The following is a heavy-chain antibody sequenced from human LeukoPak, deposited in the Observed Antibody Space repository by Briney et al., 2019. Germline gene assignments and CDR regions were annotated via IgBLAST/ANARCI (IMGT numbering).Heavy chain of an antibody. J-gene: IGHJ4*02. CDR2: IWYDGSNK. Sequence: GGSLRLSCAASGFTFSRFGMHCVRQAPGKGLEWVAVIWYDGSNKYYADAVKGRFTISRDNSKNTLYLEMNSLRAEDTAVYYCARDYYYDSSGYWDYYFDYWGRGTLVSVSS. D-gene: IGHD3-22*01. CDR1: GFTFSRFG. V-gene: IGHV3-33*01. CDR3: ARDYYYDSSGYWDYYFDY.